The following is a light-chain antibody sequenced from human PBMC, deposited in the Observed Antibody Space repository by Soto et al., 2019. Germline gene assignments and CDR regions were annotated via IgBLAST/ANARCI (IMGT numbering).Light chain of an antibody. CDR3: QQYGSPTWT. J-gene: IGKJ1*01. V-gene: IGKV3-20*01. CDR1: QSVSSSY. Sequence: EVVMTQSPGTRSLSPGERATLSCRASQSVSSSYLAWFQQKPGQAPRLIIYGASSRETGIPDRCSGSGSGTAFTRTISRLEPEDVAVDCCQQYGSPTWTFGQGTKVDIK. CDR2: GAS.